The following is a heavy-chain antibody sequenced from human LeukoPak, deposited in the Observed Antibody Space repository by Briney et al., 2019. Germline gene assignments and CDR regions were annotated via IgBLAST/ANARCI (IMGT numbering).Heavy chain of an antibody. V-gene: IGHV3-30*02. CDR1: RFTFSSYG. CDR2: IRYDGSNK. CDR3: AKDLTPPRAEGFAY. D-gene: IGHD3-9*01. Sequence: GGSLRLSCAASRFTFSSYGMHWVRQAPGKGLEWVAFIRYDGSNKYYADSVKGRFTISRDNSKNTLYLQMNSLRAEDTALYYCAKDLTPPRAEGFAYWGQGPRVTAPS. J-gene: IGHJ4*02.